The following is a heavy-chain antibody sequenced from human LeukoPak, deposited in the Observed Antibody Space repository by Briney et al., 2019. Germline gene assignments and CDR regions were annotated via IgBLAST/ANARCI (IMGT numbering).Heavy chain of an antibody. V-gene: IGHV3-30*04. D-gene: IGHD5-12*01. CDR1: GFSFSTYA. CDR2: ISYDGGNK. J-gene: IGHJ6*02. Sequence: GGSLRLSCAASGFSFSTYAMHWVRQAPGKGLEWVAVISYDGGNKYYADSVKGRFTISRDSSKYTLYLQMNSLRAEDTAAYYCARDIVTTSFYYYGMDVWGQGTTVTVSS. CDR3: ARDIVTTSFYYYGMDV.